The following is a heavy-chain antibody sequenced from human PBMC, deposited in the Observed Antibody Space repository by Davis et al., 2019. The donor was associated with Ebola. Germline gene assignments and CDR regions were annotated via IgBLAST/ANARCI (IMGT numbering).Heavy chain of an antibody. Sequence: GESLKISCKGSGYSFTNYWIAWVRQTPGKGLEWMGIIYAGDSDTRYSPSFEGQVTISVDRSITTAYLQWRSLRASDTATYYCARQESLYGSSDYWGQGTLVTVSS. D-gene: IGHD2-15*01. J-gene: IGHJ4*02. CDR2: IYAGDSDT. V-gene: IGHV5-51*01. CDR1: GYSFTNYW. CDR3: ARQESLYGSSDY.